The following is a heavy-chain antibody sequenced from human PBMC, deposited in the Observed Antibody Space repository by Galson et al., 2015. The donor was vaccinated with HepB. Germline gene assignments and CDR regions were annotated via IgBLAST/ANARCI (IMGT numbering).Heavy chain of an antibody. Sequence: CAISGDSVSSNSAAWNWIRQSPSRGFEWLGRTYYRSKWYNDYAVSVQSRITINPDTSKNHFSLQLNSVTPEDTAVYYCARGFRSAVDYWGQGTLVTVSS. D-gene: IGHD3-10*01. CDR2: TYYRSKWYN. V-gene: IGHV6-1*01. CDR1: GDSVSSNSAA. CDR3: ARGFRSAVDY. J-gene: IGHJ4*02.